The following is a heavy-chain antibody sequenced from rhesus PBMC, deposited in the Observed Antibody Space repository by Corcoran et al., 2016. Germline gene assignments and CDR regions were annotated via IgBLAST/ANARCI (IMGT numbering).Heavy chain of an antibody. Sequence: EVQLVQSGAEVKRPGESLKISCKTSGYSFTSYWISWVRQMPGKGLVWMGAIYPSDYDTRHNPSFQGQVTISADKSINTAYLQWSRLKASDTATYYCAKGKYLDWLSLKSYGLDSWGQGVVVTVSS. CDR3: AKGKYLDWLSLKSYGLDS. D-gene: IGHD3-3*01. J-gene: IGHJ6*01. V-gene: IGHV5-20*01. CDR2: IYPSDYDT. CDR1: GYSFTSYW.